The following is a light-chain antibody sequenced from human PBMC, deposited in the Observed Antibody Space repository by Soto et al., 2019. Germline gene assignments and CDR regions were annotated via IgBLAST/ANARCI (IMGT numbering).Light chain of an antibody. J-gene: IGLJ1*01. CDR3: AAWDDSLNGYYV. V-gene: IGLV1-44*01. CDR1: TSNVGSDY. CDR2: TDD. Sequence: QSVLTQPPSASGTPGQRVTISCSGSTSNVGSDYVYWFQQLPGRAPKLLIYTDDQRPSGVPDRFSGSKSGTSASLAISGLQSEDEADYYCAAWDDSLNGYYVFGTGTKLTVL.